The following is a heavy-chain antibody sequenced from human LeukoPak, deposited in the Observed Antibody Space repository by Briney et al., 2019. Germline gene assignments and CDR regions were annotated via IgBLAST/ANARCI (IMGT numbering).Heavy chain of an antibody. CDR3: AKEVYSYGPRGLDY. CDR2: IRYDGRNK. V-gene: IGHV3-30*02. Sequence: GGSLRLSCAASGFTFSSYAMSWVRQAPGKGLEWVSFIRYDGRNKYHADSVKGRCTISRDNSKDTLYLQMNSLRAEDTAVYYCAKEVYSYGPRGLDYWGQGTLVTVSS. J-gene: IGHJ4*02. CDR1: GFTFSSYA. D-gene: IGHD5-18*01.